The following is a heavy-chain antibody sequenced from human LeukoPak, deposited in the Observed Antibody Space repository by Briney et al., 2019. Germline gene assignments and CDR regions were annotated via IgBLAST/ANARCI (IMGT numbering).Heavy chain of an antibody. CDR2: ISYDGSNK. D-gene: IGHD1-7*01. CDR1: GFSFSTYA. V-gene: IGHV3-30-3*01. CDR3: ARDQGDRLELLYFDY. J-gene: IGHJ4*02. Sequence: GGSLRLSCAASGFSFSTYAMHWVRQAPGKGLEWVAVISYDGSNKYYADSVKGRFTISRDNSKNTLYLQINSLRTEDTAVYYCARDQGDRLELLYFDYWGQGTLVTASS.